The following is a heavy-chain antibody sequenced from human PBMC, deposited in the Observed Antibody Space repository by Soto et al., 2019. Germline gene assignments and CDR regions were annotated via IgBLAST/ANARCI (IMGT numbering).Heavy chain of an antibody. D-gene: IGHD2-2*01. CDR3: AGRREGTKCLGHFDY. J-gene: IGHJ4*02. V-gene: IGHV1-69*06. CDR1: GGTFNNYV. CDR2: IIPIFGTA. Sequence: QVQLVQSGAEVKKPGSSVKVTCRASGGTFNNYVINWVRQAPGQGLEWMAGIIPIFGTANYAQKFQGRVTITADKSTSTAYMELNSLRSEDTAVYYCAGRREGTKCLGHFDYWGLGTLVTVSS.